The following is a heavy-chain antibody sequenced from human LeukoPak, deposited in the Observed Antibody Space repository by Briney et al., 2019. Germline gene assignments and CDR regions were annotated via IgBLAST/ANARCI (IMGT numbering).Heavy chain of an antibody. V-gene: IGHV3-23*01. CDR2: ISASGDAA. CDR3: ARDYIAALGFDH. Sequence: QPGGSLRLSCAASGFTFSSYAMSWVRQAPGKGLEWVSAISASGDAAFYADAVKSRFTISRDNSKNTVHLQMNSLRAEDTAVYYCARDYIAALGFDHWGQGTLVSVSS. CDR1: GFTFSSYA. D-gene: IGHD6-13*01. J-gene: IGHJ4*02.